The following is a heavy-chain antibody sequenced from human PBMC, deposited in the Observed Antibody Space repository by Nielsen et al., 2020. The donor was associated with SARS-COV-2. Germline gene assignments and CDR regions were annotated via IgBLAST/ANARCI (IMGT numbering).Heavy chain of an antibody. CDR2: IWFDGSNQ. CDR3: ARPYENDWYLDL. J-gene: IGHJ2*01. V-gene: IGHV3-33*08. CDR1: GFIFSTYG. D-gene: IGHD3-22*01. Sequence: GESLKISCLGSGFIFSTYGMQWVRQAPGKGLEWVAVIWFDGSNQHYADSVKGRFTLSRDNAKNSLYLQMTSLRAEDTAVYYCARPYENDWYLDLWGRGTLVTVSS.